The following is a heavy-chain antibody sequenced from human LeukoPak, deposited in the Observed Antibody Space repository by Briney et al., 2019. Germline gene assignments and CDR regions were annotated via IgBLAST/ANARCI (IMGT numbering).Heavy chain of an antibody. CDR1: GYILTSYG. J-gene: IGHJ4*02. CDR2: ISAYNGNT. D-gene: IGHD2-15*01. Sequence: ASVKVSCKASGYILTSYGISWVRQAPGQGLEWMGWISAYNGNTNYAQKLQGRVTMTTDTSTSTAYMELRSLRSDDTAVYYCARLAGDIVVVDYFDYWGQGTLVTVSS. V-gene: IGHV1-18*01. CDR3: ARLAGDIVVVDYFDY.